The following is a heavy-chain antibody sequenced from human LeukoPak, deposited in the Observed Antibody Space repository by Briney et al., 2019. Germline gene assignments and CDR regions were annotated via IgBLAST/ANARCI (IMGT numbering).Heavy chain of an antibody. J-gene: IGHJ5*02. D-gene: IGHD6-13*01. CDR3: TTLNLASGAP. V-gene: IGHV3-15*01. Sequence: GGSLRLSCEASGFTFSIAWMTWVRQTPGKGLEWVGRIKSSKDGGTTDYAAPVKGRFSISRDDSRNTLFLQMNNLKSEDTAVYSCTTLNLASGAPWGQGTLVTVS. CDR2: IKSSKDGGTT. CDR1: GFTFSIAW.